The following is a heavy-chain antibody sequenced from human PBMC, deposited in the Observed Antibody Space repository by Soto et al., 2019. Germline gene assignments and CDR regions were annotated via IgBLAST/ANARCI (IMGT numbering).Heavy chain of an antibody. Sequence: GGSLSLSCAASGFTFSSYSMNWVRQAPGKGLEWVSYISSSSSTIYYADSVKGRFTISRDNAKNSLYLQMNSLRDEDTAVYYCARKIGPGPRITIFGVPEYYYYRMDVWGQGTTVTVSS. CDR2: ISSSSSTI. J-gene: IGHJ6*02. CDR3: ARKIGPGPRITIFGVPEYYYYRMDV. V-gene: IGHV3-48*02. CDR1: GFTFSSYS. D-gene: IGHD3-3*01.